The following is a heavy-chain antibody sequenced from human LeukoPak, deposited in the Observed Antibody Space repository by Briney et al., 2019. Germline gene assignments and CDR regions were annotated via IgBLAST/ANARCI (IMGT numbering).Heavy chain of an antibody. CDR1: GFTFSSYG. Sequence: GGFLRLSCAASGFTFSSYGMHWVRQAPGKGLEWVAVIWYDGSNKYYADSVKGRFTISRDNSKNTLYLQMNSLRAEDTAVYYCARKPLSYSDYEVDYWGQGTLVTVSS. D-gene: IGHD4-11*01. V-gene: IGHV3-33*01. CDR2: IWYDGSNK. CDR3: ARKPLSYSDYEVDY. J-gene: IGHJ4*02.